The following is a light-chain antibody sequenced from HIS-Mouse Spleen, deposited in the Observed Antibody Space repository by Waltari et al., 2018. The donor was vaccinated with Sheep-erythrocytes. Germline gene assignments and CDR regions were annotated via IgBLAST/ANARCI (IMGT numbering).Light chain of an antibody. V-gene: IGLV2-8*01. CDR1: SSDVGGYNY. Sequence: QSALTQPPSASGSPGQSVTISCTGTSSDVGGYNYVPWYQQHPGKAPKPMIYEVSKRPSGVPVRFSGSKSGNTASLTVSGLQAEDEADYYCSSYAGSNNWVFGGGTKLTVL. CDR3: SSYAGSNNWV. CDR2: EVS. J-gene: IGLJ3*02.